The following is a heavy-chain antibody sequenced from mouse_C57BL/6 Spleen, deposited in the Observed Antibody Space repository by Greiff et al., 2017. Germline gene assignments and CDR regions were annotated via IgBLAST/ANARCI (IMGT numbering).Heavy chain of an antibody. CDR3: ARWFYDGYFPFDY. J-gene: IGHJ2*01. CDR2: IYPRDGST. D-gene: IGHD2-3*01. Sequence: VQLVESDAELVKPGASVKISCKVSGYTFTDHTIHWMKQRPEQGLEWIGYIYPRDGSTKYNEKFKGKATLTADKSSSTAYMQLNSLTSEDSAVYFCARWFYDGYFPFDYWGQGTTLTVSS. CDR1: GYTFTDHT. V-gene: IGHV1-78*01.